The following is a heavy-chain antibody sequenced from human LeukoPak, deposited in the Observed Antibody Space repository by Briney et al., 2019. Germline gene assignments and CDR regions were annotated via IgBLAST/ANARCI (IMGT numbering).Heavy chain of an antibody. CDR3: VKDLLAVAGTSNY. J-gene: IGHJ4*02. D-gene: IGHD6-19*01. Sequence: PGGSLRLSCSASGSTFSSYAMHWVRQAPGKGLEYVSAISSNGGSTYYADSVKGRFTISRDNSKNTLYLQMSSLRAEDTAVYYCVKDLLAVAGTSNYWGQGTLVTVSS. CDR1: GSTFSSYA. V-gene: IGHV3-64D*06. CDR2: ISSNGGST.